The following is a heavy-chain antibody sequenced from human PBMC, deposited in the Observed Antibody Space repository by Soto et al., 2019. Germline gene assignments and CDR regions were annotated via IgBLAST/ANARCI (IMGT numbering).Heavy chain of an antibody. CDR3: ARAGYSSGSEAYYFDY. CDR2: IWYDGSNK. V-gene: IGHV3-33*01. D-gene: IGHD6-19*01. CDR1: GFTFSSYG. Sequence: GALGVSWAASGFTFSSYGMHWVRQAPGKGLEWVAVIWYDGSNKYYADSVKGRFTISRDNSKNTLYLQMNSLRAEDTAVYYCARAGYSSGSEAYYFDYWGQGTPVTVYS. J-gene: IGHJ4*02.